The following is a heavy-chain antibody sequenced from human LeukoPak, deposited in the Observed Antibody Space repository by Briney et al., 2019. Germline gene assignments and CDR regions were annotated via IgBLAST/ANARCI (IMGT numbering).Heavy chain of an antibody. CDR2: IYRSGRT. CDR1: GGSISSYY. D-gene: IGHD3-22*01. J-gene: IGHJ3*02. CDR3: ARDSSYDSSGYYQDDAFDI. V-gene: IGHV4-4*07. Sequence: NPSETLSLTCTVSGGSISSYYWSWVRQPAGKGLEWIGRIYRSGRTNYNPSLKSRVTMSVEKYKNQFSPKLSSVPAADTAVYYCARDSSYDSSGYYQDDAFDIWGQGTLVTVSS.